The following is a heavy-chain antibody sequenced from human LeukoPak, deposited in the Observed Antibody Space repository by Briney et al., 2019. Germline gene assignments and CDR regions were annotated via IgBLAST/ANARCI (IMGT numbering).Heavy chain of an antibody. J-gene: IGHJ4*02. CDR3: ARHLLLWFGAAYFDY. Sequence: SETLSLTCTVSGCSISSSSYYWGWIRQPPGQGLDWIVIIYYRGSTYSNRTLNTPVTITIDTSNNHFTLKLSSVTAADKAVYYCARHLLLWFGAAYFDYWGQGTLVTVSS. V-gene: IGHV4-39*01. CDR1: GCSISSSSYY. D-gene: IGHD3-10*01. CDR2: IYYRGST.